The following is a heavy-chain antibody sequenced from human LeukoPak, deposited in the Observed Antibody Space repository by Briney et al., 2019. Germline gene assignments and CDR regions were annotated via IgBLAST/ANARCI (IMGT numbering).Heavy chain of an antibody. CDR3: ARAEGTPYYYGSGSYYSVY. J-gene: IGHJ4*02. Sequence: ASVKVSCKASGYTFTSYDINWVRQATGQGLEWMGWMNPNSGNTGYTQKFQGRVTITRNTSISTAYMELSSLRSEDTAVYYCARAEGTPYYYGSGSYYSVYWGQGTLVTVSS. CDR1: GYTFTSYD. V-gene: IGHV1-8*03. CDR2: MNPNSGNT. D-gene: IGHD3-10*01.